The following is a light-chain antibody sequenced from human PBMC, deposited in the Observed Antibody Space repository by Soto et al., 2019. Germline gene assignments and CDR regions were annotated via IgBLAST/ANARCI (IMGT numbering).Light chain of an antibody. J-gene: IGLJ2*01. V-gene: IGLV2-11*01. Sequence: QSVLTQPPSVSGSPGQSVTISCTGTSSDVGGYNRVSWYQQPLGTAPKLIIYDVTKRPSGVPDRFSGSKSGNTASLTISGLQAEDEADYYCCSYAGSYSWIFGGGTQLTVL. CDR2: DVT. CDR1: SSDVGGYNR. CDR3: CSYAGSYSWI.